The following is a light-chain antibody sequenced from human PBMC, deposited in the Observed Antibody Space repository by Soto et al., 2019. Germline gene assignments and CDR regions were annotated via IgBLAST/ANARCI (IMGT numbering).Light chain of an antibody. CDR2: DVS. J-gene: IGKJ1*01. V-gene: IGKV1-5*01. Sequence: DIQMTQSPSTLSASVGDRVTISCRASQTISNWLAWYQQKPGKAPKRLIFDVSSLESGVPSRFGGSGSGTEFTLTISSLQPDDFATYYCQQYSSYWTFGQGTKVDI. CDR1: QTISNW. CDR3: QQYSSYWT.